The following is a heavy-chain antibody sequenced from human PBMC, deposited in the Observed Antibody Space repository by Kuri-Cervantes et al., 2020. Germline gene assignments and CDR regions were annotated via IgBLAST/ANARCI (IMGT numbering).Heavy chain of an antibody. V-gene: IGHV1-69*05. Sequence: SVKVSCKVSGGPFSSYAISWVRQAPGQGLEWMGGIIPIFGTANYAQKFQGRVTMTRDTSTSTVYMELSSLRSEDTAVYYCARVVLRYFDWWGGFDPWGQGTLVTVSS. CDR1: GGPFSSYA. D-gene: IGHD3-9*01. CDR2: IIPIFGTA. J-gene: IGHJ5*02. CDR3: ARVVLRYFDWWGGFDP.